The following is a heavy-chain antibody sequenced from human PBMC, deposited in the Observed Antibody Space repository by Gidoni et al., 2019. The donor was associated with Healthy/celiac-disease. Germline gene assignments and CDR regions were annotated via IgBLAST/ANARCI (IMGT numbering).Heavy chain of an antibody. D-gene: IGHD3-3*01. Sequence: EVQLVESGGGLVKPGGSLRLSCAASGFTFSSYSMNWVRQAPGKGLEWVSSISSSSSYIYYADSVKGRFTISRDNAKNSLYLQMNSLRAEDTAVYYCARGPPYDFWSGYYDYYYYYGMDVWGQGTTVTVSS. J-gene: IGHJ6*02. CDR2: ISSSSSYI. V-gene: IGHV3-21*01. CDR1: GFTFSSYS. CDR3: ARGPPYDFWSGYYDYYYYYGMDV.